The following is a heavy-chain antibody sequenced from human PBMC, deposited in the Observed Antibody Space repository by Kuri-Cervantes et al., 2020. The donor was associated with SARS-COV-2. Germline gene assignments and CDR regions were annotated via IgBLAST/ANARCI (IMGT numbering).Heavy chain of an antibody. CDR3: ARPSRGGFDY. Sequence: GESLKISCAASGFTFSSFAMSWFRQAPGKGLEWVSAITENGRKTYFADSVKGRFTISRDNSKSMLFLQMSGLTDEDTARYYCARPSRGGFDYWGQGSRVTVSS. CDR2: ITENGRKT. CDR1: GFTFSSFA. J-gene: IGHJ4*02. V-gene: IGHV3-23*01.